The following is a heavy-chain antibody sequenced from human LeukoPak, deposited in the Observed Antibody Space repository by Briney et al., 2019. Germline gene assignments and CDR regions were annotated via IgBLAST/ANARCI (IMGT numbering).Heavy chain of an antibody. CDR2: IKQDGSEK. CDR1: GFTFSSYW. V-gene: IGHV3-7*01. J-gene: IGHJ4*02. D-gene: IGHD7-27*01. CDR3: ARGGLLANWGR. Sequence: GGSPRLSCAASGFTFSSYWMSWVRQAPGKGLEWVANIKQDGSEKYYVDSVKGRFTISRDNAKNSLYLQMNSLRAEDTAVYYCARGGLLANWGRWGQGTLVTVSS.